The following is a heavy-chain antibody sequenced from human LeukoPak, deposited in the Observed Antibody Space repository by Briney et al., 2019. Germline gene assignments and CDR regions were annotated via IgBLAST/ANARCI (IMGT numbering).Heavy chain of an antibody. CDR2: IYYSGST. CDR1: GASIRSSY. J-gene: IGHJ4*02. V-gene: IGHV4-59*01. D-gene: IGHD6-19*01. CDR3: ASVSSGSAADFDY. Sequence: SETLSLTCTVSGASIRSSYWSWLRQPPGKGLEWIGYIYYSGSTNYNPSLKSRATISVDTSKNQFSLKLSSVTAADTAVYFCASVSSGSAADFDYWGQGTLVTVSS.